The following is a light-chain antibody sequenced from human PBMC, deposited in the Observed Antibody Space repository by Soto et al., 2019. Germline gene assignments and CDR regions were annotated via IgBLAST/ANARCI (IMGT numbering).Light chain of an antibody. CDR1: QSISNW. J-gene: IGKJ1*01. Sequence: DIQMTQSPTTLSASVGDRVTITCRASQSISNWLAWYQQKPGKAPKLLIYDASSLESGVPSRFSGSGSGTEFTLTLSSLQPDDFATYYCQKYNSYLWTFGQGTKVDI. V-gene: IGKV1-5*01. CDR2: DAS. CDR3: QKYNSYLWT.